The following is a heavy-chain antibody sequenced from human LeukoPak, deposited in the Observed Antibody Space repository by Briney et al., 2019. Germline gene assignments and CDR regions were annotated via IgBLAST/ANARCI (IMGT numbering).Heavy chain of an antibody. J-gene: IGHJ5*02. CDR3: ARDVRVCSGGGCYGWFDP. CDR1: GFTFSSYA. Sequence: PGGSLRLSCAASGFTFSSYAVSWVRQAPGKGLEWVSAISASGSITYYADSVKGRFTISRDNSKNTLYLQMNSLRAEDTALYYCARDVRVCSGGGCYGWFDPWGQGTLVTVSS. CDR2: ISASGSIT. V-gene: IGHV3-23*01. D-gene: IGHD2-15*01.